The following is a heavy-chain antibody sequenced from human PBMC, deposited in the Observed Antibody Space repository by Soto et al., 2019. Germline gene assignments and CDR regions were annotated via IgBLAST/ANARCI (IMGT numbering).Heavy chain of an antibody. Sequence: ASVKVSCKASGYTFTNYAMHWVRQAPGQRLEWMGWINAGNGNTKYSQKFQDRVTITRDTSANTAYMELSSLRSEDTAVYYCARDRSSDWSFDHWGQGTLVTVSS. CDR1: GYTFTNYA. J-gene: IGHJ4*02. D-gene: IGHD3-9*01. CDR3: ARDRSSDWSFDH. CDR2: INAGNGNT. V-gene: IGHV1-3*01.